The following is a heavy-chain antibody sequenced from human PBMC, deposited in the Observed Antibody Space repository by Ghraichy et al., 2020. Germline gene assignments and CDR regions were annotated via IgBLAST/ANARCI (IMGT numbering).Heavy chain of an antibody. Sequence: SQTLSLTCTVSGGSISSSSHYWGWIRQPPGKGLEWIGTIYYSGSTYYNPSLKSRVTISVDTSKIQFSLELSSVTAADTAMYYCARLTYYYDNRAFDYWGQGPLLTVSS. D-gene: IGHD3-22*01. CDR2: IYYSGST. CDR1: GGSISSSSHY. V-gene: IGHV4-39*01. CDR3: ARLTYYYDNRAFDY. J-gene: IGHJ4*02.